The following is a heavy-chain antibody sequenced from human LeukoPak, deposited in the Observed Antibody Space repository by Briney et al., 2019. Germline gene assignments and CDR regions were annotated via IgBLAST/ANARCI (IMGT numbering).Heavy chain of an antibody. Sequence: SETLSLTCAVYGGSFSGYYWSWIRQPPGKGLEWIGEINHSGSTNYNPSLKSRVTISVDTSKNQFSLKLSSVTAADTAVYYCARVRNGGFRELLSNWFDPWGQGTLVTVSS. CDR3: ARVRNGGFRELLSNWFDP. CDR2: INHSGST. D-gene: IGHD3-10*01. V-gene: IGHV4-34*01. J-gene: IGHJ5*02. CDR1: GGSFSGYY.